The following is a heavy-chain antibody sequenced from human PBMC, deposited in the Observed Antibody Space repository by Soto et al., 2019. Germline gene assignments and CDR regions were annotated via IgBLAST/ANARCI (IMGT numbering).Heavy chain of an antibody. CDR3: AKDREAAAKFDY. CDR2: ISYDGSNK. J-gene: IGHJ4*02. V-gene: IGHV3-30*18. D-gene: IGHD6-13*01. CDR1: GFTFSSYG. Sequence: LRLSCAASGFTFSSYGMHWVRQAPGKGLEWVAVISYDGSNKYYADSVKGRFTISRDNSKNTLYLQMNSLRAEDTAVYYCAKDREAAAKFDYWGQGTLVTVSS.